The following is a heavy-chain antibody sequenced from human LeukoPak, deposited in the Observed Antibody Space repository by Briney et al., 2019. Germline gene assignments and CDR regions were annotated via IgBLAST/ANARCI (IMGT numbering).Heavy chain of an antibody. Sequence: SQTLSLTCAVSGGSISSTTYYWGWIRQPPGKGLEWIGTIYYSGTTYYNPSLKSRVTISVDTSKNQFSLELSSMTAADTAVYYCARGPTLKYFHHWGQGTLVSVSS. CDR1: GGSISSTTYY. CDR2: IYYSGTT. J-gene: IGHJ1*01. CDR3: ARGPTLKYFHH. V-gene: IGHV4-39*02.